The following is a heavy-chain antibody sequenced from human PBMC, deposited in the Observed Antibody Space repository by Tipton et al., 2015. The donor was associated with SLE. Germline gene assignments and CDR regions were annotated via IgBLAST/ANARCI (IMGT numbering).Heavy chain of an antibody. CDR1: GDSIRSSGFF. J-gene: IGHJ3*01. CDR3: ARVRNFDLLTGYPLGAIDV. V-gene: IGHV4-39*07. Sequence: TLSLTCTVSGDSIRSSGFFWGWSRQPPGKGLEWIGSIFHIGNTYYNPSLKSRVTISVDRSRNQFSLELTSVTAADTAVYYCARVRNFDLLTGYPLGAIDVWGPGTMVTVSS. CDR2: IFHIGNT. D-gene: IGHD3-9*01.